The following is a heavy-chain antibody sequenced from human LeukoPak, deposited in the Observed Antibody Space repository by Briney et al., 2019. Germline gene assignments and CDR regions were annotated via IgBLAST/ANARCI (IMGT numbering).Heavy chain of an antibody. CDR2: ISSSSSYI. D-gene: IGHD3-22*01. CDR3: ARVRYYYDSSGYYTHYYFDY. V-gene: IGHV3-21*01. J-gene: IGHJ4*02. CDR1: GFTFSSYS. Sequence: PGGSLRLSCAASGFTFSSYSMTWVRQAPGKGLEWVSSISSSSSYIYYADSVKGRFTISRDNAKNSLYLQMNSLRAEDTAVYYCARVRYYYDSSGYYTHYYFDYWGQGTLVTVSS.